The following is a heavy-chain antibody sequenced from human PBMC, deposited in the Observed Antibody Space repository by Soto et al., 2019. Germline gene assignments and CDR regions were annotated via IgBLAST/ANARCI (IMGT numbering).Heavy chain of an antibody. Sequence: ASVKVSCKTFGYTFTSYYIHWVRQAPGQGLEWMGIINPSVGTTSYGRKFRGRVTMTRDTSTRTVYMELSSLGSEDTAIYYCARIDCSGGTCYSDHYWGHGTLVTVSS. CDR2: INPSVGTT. D-gene: IGHD2-15*01. V-gene: IGHV1-46*01. CDR3: ARIDCSGGTCYSDHY. CDR1: GYTFTSYY. J-gene: IGHJ4*01.